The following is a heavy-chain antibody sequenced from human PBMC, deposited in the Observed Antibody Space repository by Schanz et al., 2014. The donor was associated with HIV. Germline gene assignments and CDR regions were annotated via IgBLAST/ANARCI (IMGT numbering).Heavy chain of an antibody. Sequence: QVQLVQSGAEVKKPGASVKVSCKTSGYIFTDYYVHWVRQAPGQGLEWLGWINPKSGGADNAQKFQGRVTMTRATSIATTYMELRRLRSDDTAVYYCAREREYQLLRGWFDPWGQGTLVTVSS. CDR3: AREREYQLLRGWFDP. CDR2: INPKSGGA. V-gene: IGHV1-2*02. J-gene: IGHJ5*02. CDR1: GYIFTDYY. D-gene: IGHD2-2*01.